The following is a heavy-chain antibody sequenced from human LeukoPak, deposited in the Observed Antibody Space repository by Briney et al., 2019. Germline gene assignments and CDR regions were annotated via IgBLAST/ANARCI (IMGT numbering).Heavy chain of an antibody. CDR3: VRGIYCSSTSCYYYFDY. J-gene: IGHJ4*02. CDR1: GGSISSYY. Sequence: PSETLSLTCTVSGGSISSYYWSWIRQPPGKGLEWIGYIHSSGSTNYNPSLKSRLTMSVDTSKNQFSLKLSSVTAADTAVYYCVRGIYCSSTSCYYYFDYWGQGTLVTVSS. V-gene: IGHV4-59*01. D-gene: IGHD2-2*01. CDR2: IHSSGST.